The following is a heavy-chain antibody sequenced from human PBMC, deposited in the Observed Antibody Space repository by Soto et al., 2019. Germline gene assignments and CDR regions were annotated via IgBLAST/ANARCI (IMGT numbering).Heavy chain of an antibody. CDR2: ISYDGSNK. CDR3: AKDLGVVVPAALMDV. D-gene: IGHD2-2*01. V-gene: IGHV3-30*18. CDR1: GFTFSSYG. Sequence: RSLRLSCAASGFTFSSYGMHWVRQAPGKGLEWVAVISYDGSNKYYADSVKGRFTISRDNSKNTLYLQMNSLRAEDTAVYYCAKDLGVVVPAALMDVWGQGTRVTVSS. J-gene: IGHJ6*02.